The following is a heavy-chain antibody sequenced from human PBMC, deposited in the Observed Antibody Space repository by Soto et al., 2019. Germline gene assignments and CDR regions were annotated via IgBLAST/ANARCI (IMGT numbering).Heavy chain of an antibody. CDR1: SGSIASGDRF. CDR3: SLKVYDYYGM. Sequence: TLYLTCIVSSGSIASGDRFWAWTREPPGKGLEGMGHIFYSGSTYHNPSLKRRVTMSVDTSNNQFSLKLSSVTAAATAVYDCSLKVYDYYGM. V-gene: IGHV4-30-4*01. J-gene: IGHJ6*01. CDR2: IFYSGST.